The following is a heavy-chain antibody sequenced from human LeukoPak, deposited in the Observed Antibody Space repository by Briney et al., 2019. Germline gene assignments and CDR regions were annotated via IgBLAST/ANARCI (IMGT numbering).Heavy chain of an antibody. J-gene: IGHJ4*02. Sequence: SVKVSCKASGGTFSSYAISWVRQAPGQGLEWMGGIIPIFGTANYAQKFQGRVTITADESTSTAYMELSSLRSEDTAVNYCARVAPGNCGGDCYENTFDYWGQGTLVTVSS. CDR1: GGTFSSYA. V-gene: IGHV1-69*13. CDR2: IIPIFGTA. CDR3: ARVAPGNCGGDCYENTFDY. D-gene: IGHD2-21*01.